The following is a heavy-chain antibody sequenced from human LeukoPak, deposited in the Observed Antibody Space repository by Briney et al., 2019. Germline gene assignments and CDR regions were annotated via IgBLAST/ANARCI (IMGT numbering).Heavy chain of an antibody. D-gene: IGHD2-2*01. CDR1: GGTFSSYA. J-gene: IGHJ3*02. V-gene: IGHV1-69*13. CDR2: IIPIFGTA. CDR3: ASSKDIVVVPGKAMTRGYVGAFDI. Sequence: GASVKVSCKASGGTFSSYAISWVRQAPGQGLEWMGGIIPIFGTANYAQKFQGRVTITADESTSTAYMELSSLRSEDTAVYYCASSKDIVVVPGKAMTRGYVGAFDIWGQGTMVTVSS.